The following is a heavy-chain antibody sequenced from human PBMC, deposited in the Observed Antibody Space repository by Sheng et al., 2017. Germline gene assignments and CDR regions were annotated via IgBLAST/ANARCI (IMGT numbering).Heavy chain of an antibody. J-gene: IGHJ4*02. V-gene: IGHV3-30*02. CDR3: AKCRDYYDSSGYLH. CDR1: RFTFSSYG. Sequence: QVQLVESGGGVVQPGGSLRLSCAASRFTFSSYGMHWVRQAPGKGLEWVAFIRYDGSNKYYADSVKGRFTISRDNSKNTLYLQMNSLRVEDTAVYYCAKCRDYYDSSGYLHWGQGTLVTVSS. CDR2: IRYDGSNK. D-gene: IGHD3-22*01.